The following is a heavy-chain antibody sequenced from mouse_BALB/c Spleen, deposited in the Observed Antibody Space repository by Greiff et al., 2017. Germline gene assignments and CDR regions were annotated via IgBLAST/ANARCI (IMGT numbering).Heavy chain of an antibody. CDR2: INPSNGGT. V-gene: IGHV1S81*02. J-gene: IGHJ4*01. CDR3: TSMLYDGYYEAMDY. CDR1: GYTFTSYY. Sequence: QVHVKQSGAELVKPGASVKLSCKASGYTFTSYYMYWVKQRPGQGLEWIGEINPSNGGTNFNEKFKSKATLTVDKSSSTAYMQLSSLTSEDSAVYYCTSMLYDGYYEAMDYWGQGTSVTVSS. D-gene: IGHD2-3*01.